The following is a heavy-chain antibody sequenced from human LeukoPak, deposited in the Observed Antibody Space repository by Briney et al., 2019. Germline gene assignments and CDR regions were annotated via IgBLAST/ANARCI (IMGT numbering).Heavy chain of an antibody. D-gene: IGHD4-17*01. Sequence: GGSLRLSCVSSGFSFSNYAMSWVRQAPGKGLEWVSSISGSGGSTHYADSVKGRFTISRDNSKNTLYLQMNSLRAEDTAVYYCAKDHYGDFDYWGQGTLVTVSS. J-gene: IGHJ4*02. CDR3: AKDHYGDFDY. V-gene: IGHV3-23*01. CDR1: GFSFSNYA. CDR2: ISGSGGST.